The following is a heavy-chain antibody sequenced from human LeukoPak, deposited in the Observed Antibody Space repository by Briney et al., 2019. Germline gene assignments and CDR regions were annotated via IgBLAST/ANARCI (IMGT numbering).Heavy chain of an antibody. CDR1: GFSLSTSGVA. V-gene: IGHV2-5*01. D-gene: IGHD3-22*01. CDR3: AHSLYDSSGYYYFDY. CDR2: NYWNDDK. J-gene: IGHJ4*02. Sequence: SGPTLVKPTQTLTLTCTFSGFSLSTSGVAVGWIRQPPGKALEWLALNYWNDDKRYSPSLKSRLTITKDTSKYRVVLTMTNMDPVDTATYYCAHSLYDSSGYYYFDYWGQGTLATVSS.